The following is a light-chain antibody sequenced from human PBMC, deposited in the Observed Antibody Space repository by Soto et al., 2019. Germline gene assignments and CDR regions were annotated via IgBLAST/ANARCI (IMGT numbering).Light chain of an antibody. V-gene: IGLV2-8*01. CDR3: SSYAGSNNLL. CDR2: EVS. J-gene: IGLJ2*01. Sequence: QSALTQPPSASGSPGQSVTISCTGSSSDVGGYNYVSWYQQHPGKGPKLMIYEVSKRPSGVPDRFSGSKSGNTASLTVSGLQAEDEADYYCSSYAGSNNLLFGGGTKLTVL. CDR1: SSDVGGYNY.